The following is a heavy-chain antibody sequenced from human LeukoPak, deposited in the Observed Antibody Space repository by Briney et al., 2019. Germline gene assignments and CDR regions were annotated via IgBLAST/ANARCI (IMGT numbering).Heavy chain of an antibody. V-gene: IGHV1-18*01. J-gene: IGHJ4*02. CDR1: GGTFSSYA. CDR3: ARDHSIVATKVDY. D-gene: IGHD5-12*01. CDR2: ISAYNGNT. Sequence: AASVKVSCKSSGGTFSSYAISWVRQAPGQGLEWMGWISAYNGNTNYAQKLQGRVTMTTDTSTSTAYMELRSLRSDDTAVYYCARDHSIVATKVDYWGQGTLVTVSS.